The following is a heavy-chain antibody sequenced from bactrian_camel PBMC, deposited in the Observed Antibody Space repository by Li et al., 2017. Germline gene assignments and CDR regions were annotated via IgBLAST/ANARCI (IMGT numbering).Heavy chain of an antibody. CDR2: IDDVGSI. CDR3: AYGVYGDNWNRWYSVSSYDS. J-gene: IGHJ4*01. Sequence: HVQLVESGGGSVQPGGSLRLSCAASVASFYCMGWYRQTPGKEREAVAAIDDVGSISYSNFAKGRFTISRDNAKNAMYLQMNSLKPDGAGTYYCAYGVYGDNWNRWYSVSSYDSWGQGTQVTVS. CDR1: VASFYC. V-gene: IGHV3S53*01. D-gene: IGHD4*01.